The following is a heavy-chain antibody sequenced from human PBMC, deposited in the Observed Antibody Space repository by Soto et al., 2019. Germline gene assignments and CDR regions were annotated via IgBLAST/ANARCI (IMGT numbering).Heavy chain of an antibody. Sequence: SETLSLTCAVYGGSFSGYYWSWIRQPPGKGLEWIGEINHSGSTNYNPSLKSRVTISVDTPKNQFSLKLSSVTAADTAVYYCASMVREDNWFDPWGQGTLVTVSS. D-gene: IGHD3-10*01. J-gene: IGHJ5*02. CDR1: GGSFSGYY. V-gene: IGHV4-34*01. CDR2: INHSGST. CDR3: ASMVREDNWFDP.